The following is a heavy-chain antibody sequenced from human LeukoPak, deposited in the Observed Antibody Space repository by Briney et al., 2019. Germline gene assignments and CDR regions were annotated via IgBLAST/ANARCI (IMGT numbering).Heavy chain of an antibody. CDR1: GFTFSSYG. J-gene: IGHJ5*02. CDR3: ARDGQYDYGDTNWFDP. D-gene: IGHD4-17*01. Sequence: PGRSLRLSCAASGFTFSSYGMHWVRQAPGKGLEWVSSISGSGSFIYFADSMKGRFTISRDNAKNSLYLQMNSLRAEDTAVYYCARDGQYDYGDTNWFDPWGQGTLVTVSS. V-gene: IGHV3-21*01. CDR2: ISGSGSFI.